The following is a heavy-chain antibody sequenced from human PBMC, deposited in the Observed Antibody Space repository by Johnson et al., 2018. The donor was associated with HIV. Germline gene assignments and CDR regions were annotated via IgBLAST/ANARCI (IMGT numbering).Heavy chain of an antibody. D-gene: IGHD2-15*01. CDR1: GFTFSSYA. J-gene: IGHJ3*01. CDR3: AKDLLESHLGGRCDDAFDV. CDR2: ISYDGSNK. V-gene: IGHV3-30-3*01. Sequence: QVQLVESGGGVVQPGRSLRLSCAASGFTFSSYAMHWVRQAPGKGLEWVAVISYDGSNKYYADSVKGRFTISRDNSNNTLYLQMNSLRPEDTALYYCAKDLLESHLGGRCDDAFDVWGQGTVVTVSS.